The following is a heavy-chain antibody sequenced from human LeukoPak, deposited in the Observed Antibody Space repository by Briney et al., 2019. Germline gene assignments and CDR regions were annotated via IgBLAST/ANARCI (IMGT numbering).Heavy chain of an antibody. Sequence: ASVKVSCKASGYTFTGYYMHWARQAPGQGLEWMGWINPNSGGTNYAQKFQGRVTMTRDTSISTAYMELSRLRSDDTAVYYCASLHQTRDKEGFWGQGTLVTVSS. V-gene: IGHV1-2*02. J-gene: IGHJ4*02. CDR2: INPNSGGT. D-gene: IGHD2-15*01. CDR1: GYTFTGYY. CDR3: ASLHQTRDKEGF.